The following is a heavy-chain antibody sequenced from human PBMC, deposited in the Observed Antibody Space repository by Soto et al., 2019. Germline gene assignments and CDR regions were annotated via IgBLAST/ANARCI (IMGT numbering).Heavy chain of an antibody. Sequence: PSETLSLTCTVSGGSISNLYWRCIRQPPGKGLEWIGYVYYTGSTSYNPSLKRRVAFSADSSRGQFSLRLNSVTAADTAVYYCARTVLGPDLLADSFVDYYYYMDVCGQGTTVTVSS. V-gene: IGHV4-59*08. CDR3: ARTVLGPDLLADSFVDYYYYMDV. J-gene: IGHJ6*03. CDR2: VYYTGST. CDR1: GGSISNLY. D-gene: IGHD3-9*01.